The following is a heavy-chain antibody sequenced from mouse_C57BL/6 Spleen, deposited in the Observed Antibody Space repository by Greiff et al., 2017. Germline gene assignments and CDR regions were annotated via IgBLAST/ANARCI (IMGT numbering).Heavy chain of an antibody. J-gene: IGHJ3*01. V-gene: IGHV5-9-1*02. CDR2: ISSGGDYI. Sequence: DVMLVESGEGLVKPGGSLKLSCAASGFTFSSYAMSWVRQTPEKRLEWVAYISSGGDYIYYADTVKGRFTISRDNARNTLYLQMSSLKSEDTAMYYCTREKDYYGSPWFAYWGQGTLVTVSA. CDR3: TREKDYYGSPWFAY. D-gene: IGHD1-1*01. CDR1: GFTFSSYA.